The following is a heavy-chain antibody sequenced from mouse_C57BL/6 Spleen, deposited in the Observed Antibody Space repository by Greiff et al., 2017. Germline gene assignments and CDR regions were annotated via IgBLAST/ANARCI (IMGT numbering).Heavy chain of an antibody. D-gene: IGHD2-4*01. CDR2: IDPEDGET. CDR3: ARCHDYDEEAWFAY. J-gene: IGHJ3*01. CDR1: GFNIKDYY. Sequence: VQLKQSGAELVKPGASVKLSCTASGFNIKDYYMHWVKQRTEQGLEWIGRIDPEDGETKYAPKFQGKATITADTSSNTAYLQLSSLTSEDTAVYYCARCHDYDEEAWFAYWGQGTLVTVSA. V-gene: IGHV14-2*01.